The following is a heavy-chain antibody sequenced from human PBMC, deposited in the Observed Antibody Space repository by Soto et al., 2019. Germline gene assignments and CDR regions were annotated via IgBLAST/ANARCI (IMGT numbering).Heavy chain of an antibody. CDR2: TRNKANSYTT. D-gene: IGHD3-9*01. Sequence: GGSLRLSCAASGFTFSDHYMDWVRQAPGKGLEWVGRTRNKANSYTTECAASVKGRFTISRDDSKNSLYLQMNSLKTEDTAVYYCAREGLYYNILTGYIYSYYGMDVWGQGTTVTVSS. CDR1: GFTFSDHY. V-gene: IGHV3-72*01. J-gene: IGHJ6*02. CDR3: AREGLYYNILTGYIYSYYGMDV.